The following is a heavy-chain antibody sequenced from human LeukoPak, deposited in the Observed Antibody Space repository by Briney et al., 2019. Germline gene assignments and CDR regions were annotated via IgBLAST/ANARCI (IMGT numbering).Heavy chain of an antibody. Sequence: TGGSLRLSCAASGFIFSDYAMNWVRQAPGKGLEWVSLIGTSGTEHYADSVKGRFTISRDNAKNSLYLQMNSLRAEDTAVYYCAELGITMIGGVWGKGTTVTISS. CDR1: GFIFSDYA. CDR3: AELGITMIGGV. J-gene: IGHJ6*04. V-gene: IGHV3-69-1*02. CDR2: IGTSGTE. D-gene: IGHD3-10*02.